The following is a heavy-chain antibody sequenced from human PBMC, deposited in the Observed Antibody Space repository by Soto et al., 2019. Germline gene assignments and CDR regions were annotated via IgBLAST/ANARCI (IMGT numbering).Heavy chain of an antibody. CDR1: GFTFSSYA. CDR3: AREGRIAVAGTPYYYYGMDV. D-gene: IGHD6-19*01. CDR2: ISYDGSNK. J-gene: IGHJ6*02. V-gene: IGHV3-30-3*01. Sequence: QVQLVESGGGVVQPGRSLRLSCAASGFTFSSYAMHWVRQAPGKGLEWVAVISYDGSNKYYADSVKGRFTISRDNSKHTLYLQMNSLRAEDTAVYYCAREGRIAVAGTPYYYYGMDVWGQGTTVTVSS.